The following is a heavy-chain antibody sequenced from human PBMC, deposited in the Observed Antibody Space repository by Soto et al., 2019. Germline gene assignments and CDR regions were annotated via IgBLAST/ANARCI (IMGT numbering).Heavy chain of an antibody. J-gene: IGHJ4*02. V-gene: IGHV4-39*01. Sequence: ETLSLTCTVSGASISSSRSYWGWVRQPPGKGLEWIVSFYYTGGTYSTYYNPSLKSRVTISVDTSKSQFSLNLRSVTAADTAVYYCASPRQGNYDFLSGYYALDYWGQGTLVTVSS. CDR1: GASISSSRSY. CDR3: ASPRQGNYDFLSGYYALDY. D-gene: IGHD3-3*01. CDR2: FYYTGGT.